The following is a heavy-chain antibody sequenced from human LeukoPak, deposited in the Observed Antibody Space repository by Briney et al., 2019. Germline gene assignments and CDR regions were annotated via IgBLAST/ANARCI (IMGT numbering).Heavy chain of an antibody. V-gene: IGHV3-30*03. J-gene: IGHJ4*02. Sequence: GGSLRLSCAASGFTFSSYGMHWVRQAPGKGLEWVAVISYDGSNKYYADSVKGRFTISRDNSKNTLYLQMNSLKTEDTAVYYCTTEGRLPYWGQGTLVTVSS. CDR1: GFTFSSYG. CDR3: TTEGRLPY. CDR2: ISYDGSNK. D-gene: IGHD4-17*01.